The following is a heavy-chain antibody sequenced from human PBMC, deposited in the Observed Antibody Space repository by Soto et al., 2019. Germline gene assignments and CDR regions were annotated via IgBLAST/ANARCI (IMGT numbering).Heavy chain of an antibody. CDR3: ARAPETPPIFGVVRPYFFDF. Sequence: QVQLQESGPGLVKSSQTLSLTCTVSGGSISSGGSYWSWIRQRPGKGLEWIGYIFYSDSFYYTPSLKGRVVILADTSKNQFTLKLSSVTDAEPAVYYCARAPETPPIFGVVRPYFFDFWGQGTLVTVSS. J-gene: IGHJ4*02. CDR2: IFYSDSF. D-gene: IGHD3-3*01. CDR1: GGSISSGGSY. V-gene: IGHV4-31*03.